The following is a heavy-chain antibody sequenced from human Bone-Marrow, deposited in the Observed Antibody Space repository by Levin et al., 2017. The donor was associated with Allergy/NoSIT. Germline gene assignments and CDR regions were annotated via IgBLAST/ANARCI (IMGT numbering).Heavy chain of an antibody. J-gene: IGHJ4*02. CDR3: ARVRLGAVTRYFDY. Sequence: YSPSSSSSFRGRFSISRDDSKNSLYLQMNSLKTEDTAVYYCARVRLGAVTRYFDYWCQGTLVTVSS. V-gene: IGHV3-72*01. D-gene: IGHD1-26*01. CDR2: YSP.